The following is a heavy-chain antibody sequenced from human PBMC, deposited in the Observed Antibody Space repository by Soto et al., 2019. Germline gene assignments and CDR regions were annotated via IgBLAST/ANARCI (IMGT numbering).Heavy chain of an antibody. Sequence: PWGSLRLSCAASGFTFSSYAMSWVRQAPGKGLEWVSAISGSGGSTYYADSVKGRFTISRDNSKNTLYLQMNSLRAEDTAVYYCAKDPAFRPYYYDSSGYSDAFDIWGQGTMVTVSS. CDR1: GFTFSSYA. J-gene: IGHJ3*02. D-gene: IGHD3-22*01. V-gene: IGHV3-23*01. CDR2: ISGSGGST. CDR3: AKDPAFRPYYYDSSGYSDAFDI.